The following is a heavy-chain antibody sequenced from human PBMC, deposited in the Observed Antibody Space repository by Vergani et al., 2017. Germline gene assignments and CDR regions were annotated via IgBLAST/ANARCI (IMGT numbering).Heavy chain of an antibody. CDR2: IIPVFGGA. J-gene: IGHJ4*02. V-gene: IGHV1-69*12. CDR3: ARILVPASDLYYIDC. D-gene: IGHD1-26*01. Sequence: QVHLEQSGAEAKKPGSAVTVSCTAPAGTFRSDGLSWVRQAPGQGLEWVGDIIPVFGGANYAQKFRDRVTMTADESTNTAYMQLRSLTSEDTAIYYCARILVPASDLYYIDCWGPGTRVTVSS. CDR1: AGTFRSDG.